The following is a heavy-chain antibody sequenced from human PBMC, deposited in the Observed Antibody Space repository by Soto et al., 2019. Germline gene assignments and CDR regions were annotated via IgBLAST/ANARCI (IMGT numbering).Heavy chain of an antibody. J-gene: IGHJ4*02. D-gene: IGHD3-16*02. V-gene: IGHV3-15*07. CDR3: TTGSSYDYLRGRYRMGY. CDR2: IKAKTDDGTS. Sequence: EVQLVESGGGLVKPGESLRLSCAASGFTFTNAWMNWVRQAPGKGLEWVGRIKAKTDDGTSDYAAPVKGRFTISRDDSQNTLYLQMNRLKTEDTAVYYCTTGSSYDYLRGRYRMGYWGQGSLVTVSS. CDR1: GFTFTNAW.